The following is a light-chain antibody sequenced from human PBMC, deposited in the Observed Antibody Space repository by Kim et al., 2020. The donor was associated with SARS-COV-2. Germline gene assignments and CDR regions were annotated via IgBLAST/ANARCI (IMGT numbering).Light chain of an antibody. CDR3: QTWGTGISCV. CDR1: SVLSSYA. V-gene: IGLV4-69*01. J-gene: IGLJ3*02. CDR2: RNRDGSH. Sequence: SVTLCFTLSSVLSSYAIAWHHQHPVKGPLDLMYRNRDGSHSKRDEVADRFSCSSSVAERYLAISSLQSADESDYYYQTWGTGISCVFCGGTKLTVL.